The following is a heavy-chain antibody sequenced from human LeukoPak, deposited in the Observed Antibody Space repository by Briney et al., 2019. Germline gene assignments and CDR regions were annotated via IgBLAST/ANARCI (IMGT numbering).Heavy chain of an antibody. CDR1: GYTFTGYY. CDR3: ARESRTSTTCYVNY. CDR2: IHPNSGGT. V-gene: IGHV1-2*02. Sequence: ASVKVSCKASGYTFTGYYIHWVRQAPGQGLEWMGWIHPNSGGTNYAQKFQGRVTMTRDTSISTAYMELTRLRSDDTALYYSARESRTSTTCYVNYWGQGTLVTVSS. J-gene: IGHJ4*02. D-gene: IGHD2-2*01.